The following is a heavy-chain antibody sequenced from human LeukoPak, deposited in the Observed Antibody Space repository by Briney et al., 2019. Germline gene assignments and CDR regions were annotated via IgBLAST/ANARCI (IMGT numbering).Heavy chain of an antibody. J-gene: IGHJ1*01. CDR3: ASDNEYFQH. V-gene: IGHV4-38-2*02. CDR1: GYSISSGYY. CDR2: IYHSGST. Sequence: SETLSLTCIVSGYSISSGYYWDWIRQPPGKGLEWIGTIYHSGSTYYNPSLKSRVTISVDTSKNQFSLKLSSVTAADTAVYYCASDNEYFQHWGQGTLVTVSS.